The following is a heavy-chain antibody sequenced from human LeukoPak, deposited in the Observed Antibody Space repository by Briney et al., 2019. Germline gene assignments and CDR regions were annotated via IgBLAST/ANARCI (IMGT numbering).Heavy chain of an antibody. CDR1: GYTFTSYD. CDR2: MNPNSGNP. V-gene: IGHV1-8*01. CDR3: ARGGVDDSSVDSVDY. J-gene: IGHJ4*02. Sequence: ASVKVSCKASGYTFTSYDINWVRQATGQGHEWMGWMNPNSGNPGYAQKFQGRGTMTRKTSRSTAYMELSSLRSEDTAVYYCARGGVDDSSVDSVDYWGQGALVTVSS. D-gene: IGHD3-22*01.